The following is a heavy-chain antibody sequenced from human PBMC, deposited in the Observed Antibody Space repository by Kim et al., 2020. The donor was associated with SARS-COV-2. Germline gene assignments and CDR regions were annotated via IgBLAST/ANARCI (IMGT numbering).Heavy chain of an antibody. D-gene: IGHD2-8*01. CDR2: IIPIFGTA. CDR3: ARDSRTNGVCYPEECAGFDY. J-gene: IGHJ4*02. V-gene: IGHV1-69*13. CDR1: GGTFSSYA. Sequence: SVKVSCKASGGTFSSYAISWVRQSPGQGLEWMGGIIPIFGTANYAQKFQGRVTITADESTSTAYMELSSLRSEDTAVYYCARDSRTNGVCYPEECAGFDYWGQGTLVTVSS.